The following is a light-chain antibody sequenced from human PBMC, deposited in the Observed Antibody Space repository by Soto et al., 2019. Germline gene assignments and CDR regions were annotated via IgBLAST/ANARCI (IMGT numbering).Light chain of an antibody. CDR2: GAS. J-gene: IGKJ2*01. Sequence: EIVMTQSPATLSVSPGERATLSCRASQSVSSNLAWYQQQPGHDPRLLIYGASTRATGIPARFSGSGSGTDFTLTISSLQSEDFALYYCQQYNNWPPYTFGQGTKLEIK. V-gene: IGKV3-15*01. CDR3: QQYNNWPPYT. CDR1: QSVSSN.